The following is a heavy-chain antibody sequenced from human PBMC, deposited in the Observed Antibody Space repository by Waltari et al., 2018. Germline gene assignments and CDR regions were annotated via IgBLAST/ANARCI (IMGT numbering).Heavy chain of an antibody. V-gene: IGHV4-59*01. Sequence: QVQLQESGPGLVKPSETLSLTCTVSGGSISSYYWSWIRQPPGKGLEWIGYIYYSGSTNYNPALKSRVTRSVDTSKNQFSLKLSSVTAADTAVYYCARKYCSSTSCYTGGGWFDPWGQGTLVTVSS. J-gene: IGHJ5*02. D-gene: IGHD2-2*02. CDR3: ARKYCSSTSCYTGGGWFDP. CDR2: IYYSGST. CDR1: GGSISSYY.